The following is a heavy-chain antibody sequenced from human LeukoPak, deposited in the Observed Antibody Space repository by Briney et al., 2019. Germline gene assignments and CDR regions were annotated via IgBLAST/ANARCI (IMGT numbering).Heavy chain of an antibody. J-gene: IGHJ5*02. Sequence: ASVKVSCKASGYTFTGYYMHWVRQAPGQGLEWMGWINPNSGGTNYAQKFQGRVTMTRDTSISTAYMELSRLRSDDTAVYYCASARSSTTRTNWFDPWGQGTLVTVST. V-gene: IGHV1-2*02. CDR2: INPNSGGT. D-gene: IGHD2-2*01. CDR1: GYTFTGYY. CDR3: ASARSSTTRTNWFDP.